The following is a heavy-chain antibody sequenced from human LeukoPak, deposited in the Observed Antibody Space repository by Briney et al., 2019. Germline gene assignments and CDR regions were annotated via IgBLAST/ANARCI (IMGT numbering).Heavy chain of an antibody. J-gene: IGHJ4*02. V-gene: IGHV3-7*01. CDR3: ASLRGLLYSYPVFDY. CDR1: GFTFSSYW. CDR2: IKQDGSEK. Sequence: GGSLRLSCAASGFTFSSYWMSWVRQAPGKGLEWVANIKQDGSEKYYVDSVKGRFTISRDNAKNSLYLQMNSLRAEDTAVYYCASLRGLLYSYPVFDYWGQGPLVTASS. D-gene: IGHD5-18*01.